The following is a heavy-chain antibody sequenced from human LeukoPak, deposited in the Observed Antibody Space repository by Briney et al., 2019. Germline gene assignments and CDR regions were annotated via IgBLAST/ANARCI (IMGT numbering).Heavy chain of an antibody. J-gene: IGHJ4*02. CDR1: GFTFSSYW. CDR3: AKYGSGSSRTIDY. Sequence: GGSLRLSCAASGFTFSSYWMSWVRQAPGKGLEWVANIKEDGSETYYVDSVKGRFTISRDNAKNSVYLQMNSLRAEDTAVYYCAKYGSGSSRTIDYWGQGTLVTVSS. V-gene: IGHV3-7*01. D-gene: IGHD6-19*01. CDR2: IKEDGSET.